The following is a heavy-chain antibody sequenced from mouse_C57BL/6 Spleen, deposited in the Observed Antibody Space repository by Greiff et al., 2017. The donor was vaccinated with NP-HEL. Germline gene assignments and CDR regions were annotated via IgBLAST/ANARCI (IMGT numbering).Heavy chain of an antibody. CDR3: HYYGSSYPFDY. D-gene: IGHD1-1*01. CDR1: GFTFSDAW. J-gene: IGHJ2*01. V-gene: IGHV6-6*01. CDR2: IRNKANNHAT. Sequence: EVQLQESGGGLVQPGGSMKLSCAASGFTFSDAWMDWVRQSPEKGLEWVAEIRNKANNHATYYAESVKGRFTISRDDSKSSVYLQMNSLRAEDTGMYYCHYYGSSYPFDYWGQGTTLTVSS.